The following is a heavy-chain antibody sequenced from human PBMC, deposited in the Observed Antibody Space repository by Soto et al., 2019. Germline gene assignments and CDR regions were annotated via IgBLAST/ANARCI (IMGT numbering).Heavy chain of an antibody. CDR2: ISGSGGST. CDR1: GFTFSSYA. J-gene: IGHJ6*02. V-gene: IGHV3-23*01. D-gene: IGHD1-26*01. Sequence: PGGSLRLSCAASGFTFSSYAMSWVRQAPGKGLEWVSAISGSGGSTYYADSVKGRFTISRDNSKNTLYLQMNSLRAEDTAVYYCAKDIVGATRVYYYGMDVWGQGTTVTVSS. CDR3: AKDIVGATRVYYYGMDV.